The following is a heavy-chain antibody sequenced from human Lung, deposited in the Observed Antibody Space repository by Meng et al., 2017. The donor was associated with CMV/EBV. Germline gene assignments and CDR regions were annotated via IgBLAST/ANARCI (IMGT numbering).Heavy chain of an antibody. CDR2: INAGSSSI. D-gene: IGHD1-1*01. Sequence: SCAASGFTFSSYWMTWVRQAPGKGLEWVSYINAGSSSILYADSVKGRFTISRDNAKSALFLQMSRLRVEDTAIYYCTGKGFDYWGQGAMVTVSS. V-gene: IGHV3-48*03. CDR1: GFTFSSYW. J-gene: IGHJ4*02. CDR3: TGKGFDY.